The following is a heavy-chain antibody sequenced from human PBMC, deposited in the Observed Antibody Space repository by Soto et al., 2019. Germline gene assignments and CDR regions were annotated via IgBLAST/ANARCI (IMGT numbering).Heavy chain of an antibody. Sequence: QVQLVXSGGGVVQPGRSLRLSCAASGFTFSSYAMHWVRQAPGKGLEWVAVISYDGSNKYYADSVKGRFTXXXXXSKXXXXXXXXXXXXXXXXXXXXAXDRXXAAASKAXXDYWGQGTLVTVSS. D-gene: IGHD6-13*01. CDR3: AXDRXXAAASKAXXDY. J-gene: IGHJ4*02. CDR1: GFTFSSYA. V-gene: IGHV3-30-3*01. CDR2: ISYDGSNK.